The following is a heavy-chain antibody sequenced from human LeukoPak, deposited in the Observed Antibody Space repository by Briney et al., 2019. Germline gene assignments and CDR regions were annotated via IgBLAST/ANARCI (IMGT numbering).Heavy chain of an antibody. J-gene: IGHJ5*02. CDR3: ARGFITIFGVVIIKGNWFDP. CDR2: INPSGGST. CDR1: GYTFTSYY. Sequence: ASVKVSCKASGYTFTSYYMHWVRQAPGQGLEWMGIINPSGGSTSYAQKFQGRVTMTRDTSTSTVYMELSSLRSEDTAVYYCARGFITIFGVVIIKGNWFDPWGQGTLVTVSS. D-gene: IGHD3-3*01. V-gene: IGHV1-46*01.